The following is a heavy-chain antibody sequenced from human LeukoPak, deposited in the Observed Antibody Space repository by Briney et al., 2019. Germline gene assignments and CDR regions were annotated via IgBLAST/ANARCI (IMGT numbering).Heavy chain of an antibody. CDR2: IYPGDSDT. D-gene: IGHD3-9*01. V-gene: IGHV5-51*01. Sequence: GESLKISCKGSGYSFTSYWIGWVRQMPGKVLEWMGIIYPGDSDTRYSPSFQGQVTISADKSISTASLQWSSLKASDTAMYYCARHPPDYDILTGYYSDWGQGTLVTVSS. CDR1: GYSFTSYW. J-gene: IGHJ4*02. CDR3: ARHPPDYDILTGYYSD.